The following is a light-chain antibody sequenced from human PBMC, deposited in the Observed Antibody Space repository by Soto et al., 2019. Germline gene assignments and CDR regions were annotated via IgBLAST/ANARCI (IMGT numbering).Light chain of an antibody. CDR2: GAS. CDR3: QQYAYSPPT. Sequence: EIVLTQSPGTLSLSPGERATLSCRASQSVTSNYIAWYQQELGQAPRLLIYGASSRATGMPDRFSGSGSGTDFTLTISRLEPEDVAVYYCQQYAYSPPTFRLGTKVDIK. V-gene: IGKV3-20*01. J-gene: IGKJ1*01. CDR1: QSVTSNY.